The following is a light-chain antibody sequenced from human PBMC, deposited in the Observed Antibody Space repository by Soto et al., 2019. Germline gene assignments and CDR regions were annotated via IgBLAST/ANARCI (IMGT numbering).Light chain of an antibody. Sequence: DIQMTQSPSTLSASVGDRVTITCRASQSISSWLAWYQQKPWKAPKLLIYKAFSLESGVPSRFSGSGSGTEFTLTISSLQPDDFANYYCQQYNSWSTFGQGTKVESK. CDR3: QQYNSWST. CDR2: KAF. CDR1: QSISSW. J-gene: IGKJ1*01. V-gene: IGKV1-5*03.